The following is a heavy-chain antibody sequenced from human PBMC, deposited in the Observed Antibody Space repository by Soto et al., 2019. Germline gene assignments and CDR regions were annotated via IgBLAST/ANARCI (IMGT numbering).Heavy chain of an antibody. D-gene: IGHD3-3*01. V-gene: IGHV1-8*01. CDR1: GYTFASYD. J-gene: IGHJ4*02. CDR2: MNPNSGNT. Sequence: ASVKVSCKASGYTFASYDINWVRQATGQGLEWMGWMNPNSGNTGYAQKFQGRVTMTRNTSISTAYMELSSLRSEDTAVYYCARAPPYYDFWSGYYIEALFLDYWGQGTLVTVSS. CDR3: ARAPPYYDFWSGYYIEALFLDY.